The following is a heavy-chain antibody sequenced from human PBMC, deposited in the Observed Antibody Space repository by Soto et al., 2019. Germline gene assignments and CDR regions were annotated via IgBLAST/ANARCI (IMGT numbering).Heavy chain of an antibody. CDR2: INPYNGNT. CDR1: GYTFTRYG. CDR3: ARDYTGSYFDRMDN. J-gene: IGHJ4*02. Sequence: QVQLVQSEAEVKKPGASVKVSCKASGYTFTRYGLSWVRQAPGQGLDWMAGINPYNGNTNYAQWLQGRVTLTTDTSTITAYVELTSLRSDDTAVYYGARDYTGSYFDRMDNWGQGTLVTVSS. V-gene: IGHV1-18*04. D-gene: IGHD1-26*01.